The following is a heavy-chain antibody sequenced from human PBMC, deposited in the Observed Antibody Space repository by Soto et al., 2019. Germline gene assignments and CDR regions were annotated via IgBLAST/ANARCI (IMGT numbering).Heavy chain of an antibody. D-gene: IGHD3-3*01. CDR1: GFTFSDYY. V-gene: IGHV3-11*01. CDR2: ISSSGSTI. Sequence: GGSLRLSCAASGFTFSDYYMSWIRQAPGKGLEWVSYISSSGSTIYYADSVKGRFTISRDNAKNSLYLQMNSLRAEDTAVYYCARGYYDFWSGYYRAFDYYYGMDVWGQGTAVTVSS. CDR3: ARGYYDFWSGYYRAFDYYYGMDV. J-gene: IGHJ6*02.